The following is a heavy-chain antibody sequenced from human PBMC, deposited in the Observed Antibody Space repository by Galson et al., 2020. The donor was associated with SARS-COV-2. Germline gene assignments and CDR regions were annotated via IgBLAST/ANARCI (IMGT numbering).Heavy chain of an antibody. J-gene: IGHJ6*02. CDR2: INPNSGGT. CDR3: AREGYYGSGSYYVYYYGMDV. V-gene: IGHV1-2*02. D-gene: IGHD3-10*01. Sequence: ASVKVSCKASGYTFTGYYMHWVRQAPGQGLEWMGWINPNSGGTNYAQKFQGRVTMTRDTSISTAYMELSRLRSDDTAVYYCAREGYYGSGSYYVYYYGMDVWGQGTTVTVSS. CDR1: GYTFTGYY.